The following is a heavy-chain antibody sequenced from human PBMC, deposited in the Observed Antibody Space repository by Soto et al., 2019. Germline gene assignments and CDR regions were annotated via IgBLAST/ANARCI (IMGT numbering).Heavy chain of an antibody. Sequence: LSLTCTVSGGSISSGGYYWSWIRQHPGKGLEWIGYIYYSGSTYYNPSLKSRVTISVDTSKNQFSLKLSSVTAADTAVYYCARASSFWSGYYGYWGQGTLVTVSS. V-gene: IGHV4-31*03. CDR3: ARASSFWSGYYGY. D-gene: IGHD3-3*01. CDR2: IYYSGST. CDR1: GGSISSGGYY. J-gene: IGHJ4*02.